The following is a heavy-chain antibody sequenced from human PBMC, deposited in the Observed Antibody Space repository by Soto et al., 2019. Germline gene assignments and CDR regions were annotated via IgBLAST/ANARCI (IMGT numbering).Heavy chain of an antibody. D-gene: IGHD3-16*01. J-gene: IGHJ4*02. CDR1: GFTFSSYA. Sequence: QVQLVESGGGVVQPGRSLRLSCAASGFTFSSYAMHWVRQAPGKGLEWVAVISYDGSNKYYADSVKGRFTISRDNSKNTLYLQMNGLRAEDTAVYYCAGAYEGDYFDYWGQGTLVTVSS. CDR2: ISYDGSNK. V-gene: IGHV3-30-3*01. CDR3: AGAYEGDYFDY.